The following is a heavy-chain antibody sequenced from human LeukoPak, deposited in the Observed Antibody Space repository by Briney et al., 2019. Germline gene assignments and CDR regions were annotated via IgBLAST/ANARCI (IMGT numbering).Heavy chain of an antibody. CDR2: TSYDESEK. J-gene: IGHJ3*02. V-gene: IGHV3-30*18. CDR3: AKVKVVGMTFDAVDI. CDR1: GFTFSSYW. Sequence: GGSLRLSCAASGFTFSSYWMSWVRQAPGKGLEWVAATSYDESEKYYADSVRGRITISRDNSENTLYLQMNSLRTEDTAVYYCAKVKVVGMTFDAVDIWGQGTMVTVSS. D-gene: IGHD2-21*01.